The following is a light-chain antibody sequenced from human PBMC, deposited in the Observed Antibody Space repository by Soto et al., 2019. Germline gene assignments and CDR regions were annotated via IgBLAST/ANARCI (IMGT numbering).Light chain of an antibody. J-gene: IGKJ4*01. CDR2: DAS. CDR1: QSISTW. Sequence: DIQMTQSPSTLSASVGDRVIITCRASQSISTWLAWYQQKPGKAPKVLIYDASSLESGVPSRFSGSGSGTEFTLTISRLQPDDFATYYCQQYSSYSALTFGGGTKVDNK. CDR3: QQYSSYSALT. V-gene: IGKV1-5*01.